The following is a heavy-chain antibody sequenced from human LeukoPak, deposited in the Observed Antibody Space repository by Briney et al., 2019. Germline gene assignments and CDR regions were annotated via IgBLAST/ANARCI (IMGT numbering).Heavy chain of an antibody. CDR2: LDPEDGET. D-gene: IGHD3-22*01. Sequence: ASVKVSCKVSGYTLTELSMHWVRQAPGKALEWMGGLDPEDGETINAQKFQGRVTMTEDTSTDTAYMELSSLRSEDTAVYYCATDGPGRIMIVAFDYWGQGTLVTVSS. CDR3: ATDGPGRIMIVAFDY. CDR1: GYTLTELS. J-gene: IGHJ4*02. V-gene: IGHV1-24*01.